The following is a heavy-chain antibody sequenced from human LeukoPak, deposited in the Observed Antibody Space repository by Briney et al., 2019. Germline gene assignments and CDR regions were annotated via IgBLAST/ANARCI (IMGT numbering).Heavy chain of an antibody. V-gene: IGHV3-74*01. CDR3: VRIIMGAASWFDL. Sequence: GGSLRLSCAASGFTFSTFWMHWVRQAPGKGLVWVSRISDDESVTTYADSVRGRFTISRDNAKNTLYLQMNSLRAEDTAVYYCVRIIMGAASWFDLWGQGTLVTVSS. D-gene: IGHD1-26*01. CDR1: GFTFSTFW. J-gene: IGHJ5*02. CDR2: ISDDESVT.